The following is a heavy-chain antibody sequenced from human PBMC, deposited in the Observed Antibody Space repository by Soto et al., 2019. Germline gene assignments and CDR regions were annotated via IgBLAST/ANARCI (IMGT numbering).Heavy chain of an antibody. Sequence: QVQLVQSGAEVKKPGASVKVSCKASGYTFTSYDINWVRQATGQGLEWRGWMNPNSGNTGYAQKFQGRVTMTRNTSISTAYMELSSLRSEDTAVYYCARGHVDTAMVTAGFDPWGQGTLVTVSS. CDR2: MNPNSGNT. CDR1: GYTFTSYD. CDR3: ARGHVDTAMVTAGFDP. V-gene: IGHV1-8*01. J-gene: IGHJ5*02. D-gene: IGHD5-18*01.